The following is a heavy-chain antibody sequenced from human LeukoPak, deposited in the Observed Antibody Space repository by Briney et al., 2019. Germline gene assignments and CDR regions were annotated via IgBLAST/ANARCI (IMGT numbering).Heavy chain of an antibody. Sequence: GGSLRLSCGTSGFTFSSYGMSWVRQAPGKGLEWVAFIRYDGSDKSYADSVKGRFTISRDNSKNTLYLQMNSLRDEDTAVYYCTKGGTVVMVGFDYWGQGILVAVSS. V-gene: IGHV3-30*02. J-gene: IGHJ4*02. D-gene: IGHD4-23*01. CDR3: TKGGTVVMVGFDY. CDR2: IRYDGSDK. CDR1: GFTFSSYG.